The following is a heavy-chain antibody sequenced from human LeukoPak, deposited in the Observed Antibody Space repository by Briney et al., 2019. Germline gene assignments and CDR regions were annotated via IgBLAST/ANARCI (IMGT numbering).Heavy chain of an antibody. J-gene: IGHJ4*02. CDR2: ISYDGSNK. Sequence: PGGSLRLSCAASGFTFSSYAMHWVRQAPGKGLEWVAVISYDGSNKYYADSVKGRFTISRDNSKHTLYLQMNSLSAEDTALYYCARDSGYGGKKGHFAYWGQGTLVTVSS. V-gene: IGHV3-30-3*01. CDR1: GFTFSSYA. D-gene: IGHD4-23*01. CDR3: ARDSGYGGKKGHFAY.